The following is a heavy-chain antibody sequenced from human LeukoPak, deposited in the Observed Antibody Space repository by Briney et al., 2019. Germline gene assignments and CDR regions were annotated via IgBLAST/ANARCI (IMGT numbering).Heavy chain of an antibody. CDR1: GYTFTGYY. V-gene: IGHV1-2*02. Sequence: ASVKVSCMASGYTFTGYYMHWVRQAPGQGLEWMGWINPNSGGTNYAQKFQGRVTMTRDTSISTAYMELSRLRSDDTAVYYCARSGSSGWYSDYWGQGTLVTVSS. J-gene: IGHJ4*02. D-gene: IGHD6-19*01. CDR3: ARSGSSGWYSDY. CDR2: INPNSGGT.